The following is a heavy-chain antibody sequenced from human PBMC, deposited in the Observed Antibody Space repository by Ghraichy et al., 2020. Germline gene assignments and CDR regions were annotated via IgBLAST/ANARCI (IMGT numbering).Heavy chain of an antibody. CDR1: GFTVNNYY. V-gene: IGHV3-53*01. Sequence: GGSLRLSCAGSGFTVNNYYMSWVRQAPGKGLEWVSIIYSGGSTYYVDSVRGRFTISRDDSKNTLYLEMTSLGVEDTAVYYCARGGSGTEGYFDYWGQGTPVTVSS. CDR2: IYSGGST. CDR3: ARGGSGTEGYFDY. D-gene: IGHD1-26*01. J-gene: IGHJ4*02.